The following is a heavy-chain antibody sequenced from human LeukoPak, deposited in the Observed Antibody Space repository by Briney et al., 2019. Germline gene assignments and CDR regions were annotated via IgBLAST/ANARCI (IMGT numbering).Heavy chain of an antibody. V-gene: IGHV1-2*02. D-gene: IGHD3-10*01. CDR2: INPNSGGT. Sequence: GASVKVSCKASGYTFTGYYMHWVRQAPGQGLGWMGWINPNSGGTNYAQKFQGRVTMTRDTSISTAYMELSRLRSDDTAVYYCARAGLWFGESSSSYWGQGTLVTVSS. CDR1: GYTFTGYY. J-gene: IGHJ4*02. CDR3: ARAGLWFGESSSSY.